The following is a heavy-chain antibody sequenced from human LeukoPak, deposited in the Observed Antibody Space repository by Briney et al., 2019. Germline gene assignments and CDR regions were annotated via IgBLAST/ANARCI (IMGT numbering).Heavy chain of an antibody. CDR2: MNPNSGNT. J-gene: IGHJ5*02. V-gene: IGHV1-8*01. Sequence: RASVKVSCKASGYTFTIYDINWVRQAPGQGLEWMGWMNPNSGNTGYAQKFQGRVTMTRNTSISTAYMELSSLRSEDTAVYYCARDSSSGYRNWFDPWGQGTLGTVSA. CDR3: ARDSSSGYRNWFDP. D-gene: IGHD3-22*01. CDR1: GYTFTIYD.